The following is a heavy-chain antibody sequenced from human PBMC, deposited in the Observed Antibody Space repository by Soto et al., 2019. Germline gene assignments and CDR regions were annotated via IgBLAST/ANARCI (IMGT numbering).Heavy chain of an antibody. CDR1: GGTFSSYA. V-gene: IGHV1-69*13. Sequence: SVKVSCKASGGTFSSYAISWVRQTPGQGLEWMGGIIPIFGTANYAQKFQGRVTITADESTSTAYMELSSLRSEDTAVYYCAITIFGVAALDVWGQGTTVTVSS. D-gene: IGHD3-3*01. J-gene: IGHJ6*02. CDR3: AITIFGVAALDV. CDR2: IIPIFGTA.